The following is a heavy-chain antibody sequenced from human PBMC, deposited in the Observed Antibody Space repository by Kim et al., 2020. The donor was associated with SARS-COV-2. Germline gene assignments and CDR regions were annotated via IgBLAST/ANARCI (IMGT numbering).Heavy chain of an antibody. Sequence: GGSLRLSCAASGFTFSSYSMSWVRQAPGRGLEWVSYISSSSNTIYYVDSVKGRFTISRDNAKNSLYLQMNSQRDEDTAVYYCARMRYYGMDVWGQGTTVTVSS. CDR1: GFTFSSYS. CDR3: ARMRYYGMDV. V-gene: IGHV3-48*02. CDR2: ISSSSNTI. J-gene: IGHJ6*02.